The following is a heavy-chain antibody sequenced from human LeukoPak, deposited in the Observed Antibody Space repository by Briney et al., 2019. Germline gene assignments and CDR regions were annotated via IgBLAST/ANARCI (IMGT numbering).Heavy chain of an antibody. D-gene: IGHD6-6*01. CDR3: ARAFSSFWPIDY. CDR1: GFTFSSYA. Sequence: GGSLRLSCAASGFTFSSYAMSWVRQAPGKGLEWVSGINWNGGSAGYADSVKGRFTISRDNAKNSLYLQMNSLRAEDTALYYCARAFSSFWPIDYWGQGTLVTVSS. V-gene: IGHV3-20*04. J-gene: IGHJ4*02. CDR2: INWNGGSA.